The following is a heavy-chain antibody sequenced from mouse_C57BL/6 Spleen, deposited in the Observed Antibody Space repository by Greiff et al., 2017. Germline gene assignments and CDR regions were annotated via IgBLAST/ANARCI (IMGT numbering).Heavy chain of an antibody. CDR2: INPSTGGT. Sequence: EVQLQESGPELVKPGASVKISCKASGYSFTGYYMNWVKQSPEKSLEWIGEINPSTGGTTYNQKFKAKATLTVDKSSSTAYMQLKSLTSEDSAVYYCAREKGLPDYAMDYWGQGTSVTVSS. J-gene: IGHJ4*01. V-gene: IGHV1-42*01. D-gene: IGHD6-1*01. CDR1: GYSFTGYY. CDR3: AREKGLPDYAMDY.